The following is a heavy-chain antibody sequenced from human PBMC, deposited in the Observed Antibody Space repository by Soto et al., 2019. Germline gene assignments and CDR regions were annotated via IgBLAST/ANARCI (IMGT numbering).Heavy chain of an antibody. Sequence: QLQLQESGPGLVKPSETLSLTCTVSGGSISSSSYYWGWIRQPPGKGLEWIGSIYYSGSTYYNPSLRGRVTISVDTSKNQFSLKLSSVTAADTAVYYCARETTVTTGLCAFDIWGQGTMVTVSS. CDR2: IYYSGST. CDR3: ARETTVTTGLCAFDI. V-gene: IGHV4-39*02. J-gene: IGHJ3*02. D-gene: IGHD4-17*01. CDR1: GGSISSSSYY.